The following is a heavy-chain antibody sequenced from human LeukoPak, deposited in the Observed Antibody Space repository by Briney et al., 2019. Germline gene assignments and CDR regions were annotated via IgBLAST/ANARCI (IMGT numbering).Heavy chain of an antibody. CDR2: ISWNSGSI. J-gene: IGHJ4*02. V-gene: IGHV3-9*01. Sequence: PGRSLRLSCSASGFTFDDYAMHWVRQAPGKGLEWVSGISWNSGSIGYADSVKGRFTISRDNAKNYLYLQINSLRAEDTALYYCAKAPVGEWLPPSFDYWGQGTLVTVSS. CDR3: AKAPVGEWLPPSFDY. CDR1: GFTFDDYA. D-gene: IGHD5-12*01.